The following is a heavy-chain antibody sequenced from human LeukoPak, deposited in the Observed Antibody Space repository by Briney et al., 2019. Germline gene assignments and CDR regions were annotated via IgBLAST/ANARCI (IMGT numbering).Heavy chain of an antibody. J-gene: IGHJ4*02. D-gene: IGHD2-2*01. V-gene: IGHV3-30*18. Sequence: GGSLRLSCAASGFSFSTFGMHWVRQAPGKGLEWVAVISYDGGYKYYGDSVKGRFTISRDTSTITLFLQMCSLRDEDTAVYFCAKGLERAVVPTAIDYWGQGTPVTVSP. CDR1: GFSFSTFG. CDR2: ISYDGGYK. CDR3: AKGLERAVVPTAIDY.